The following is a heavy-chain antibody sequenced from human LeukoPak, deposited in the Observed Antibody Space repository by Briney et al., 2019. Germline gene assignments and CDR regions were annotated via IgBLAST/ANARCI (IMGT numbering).Heavy chain of an antibody. CDR3: ARDGAAAGDYYYYYGMDV. V-gene: IGHV1-18*01. CDR1: GYTFTSYG. J-gene: IGHJ6*04. Sequence: GASVKVSCKASGYTFTSYGISWVRQAPGQGLEWMGWISAYNGNTNYAQKLQGRVTMTTDTSTSTAYMELRSLRSDDTAVYYCARDGAAAGDYYYYYGMDVWGKGTTVTVSS. D-gene: IGHD6-13*01. CDR2: ISAYNGNT.